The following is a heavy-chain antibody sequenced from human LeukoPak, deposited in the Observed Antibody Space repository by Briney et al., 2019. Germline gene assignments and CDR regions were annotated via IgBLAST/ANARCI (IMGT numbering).Heavy chain of an antibody. D-gene: IGHD2-15*01. V-gene: IGHV4-4*02. J-gene: IGHJ5*02. Sequence: SETQSLTCAVSGASVSSGNWWNWARQSPGKGLEWIAEILYTGDTNYNPSLRSRVTLSIDNSNNEASLKLASVTAADSAVYYCARAQRGCSANSCYLDPWGPGILVTVSS. CDR1: GASVSSGNW. CDR2: ILYTGDT. CDR3: ARAQRGCSANSCYLDP.